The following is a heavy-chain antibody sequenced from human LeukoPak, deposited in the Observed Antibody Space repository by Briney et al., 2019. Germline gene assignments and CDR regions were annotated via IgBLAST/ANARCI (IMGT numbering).Heavy chain of an antibody. J-gene: IGHJ4*02. CDR2: INPSGGST. CDR1: GYTFTSYY. CDR3: ARAGYTGRWLQLRPRENPKAHFFDY. D-gene: IGHD5-24*01. Sequence: ASVKVSCKASGYTFTSYYMHWVRQAPGQGLEWMGIINPSGGSTSYAQKFQGRVTMTRDMSTSTVYMELSSLRSEDTAVYYCARAGYTGRWLQLRPRENPKAHFFDYWGQGTLVTVSS. V-gene: IGHV1-46*01.